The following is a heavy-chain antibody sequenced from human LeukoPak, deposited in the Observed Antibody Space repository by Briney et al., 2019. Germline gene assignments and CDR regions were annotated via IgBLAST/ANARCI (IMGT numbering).Heavy chain of an antibody. V-gene: IGHV3-30-3*01. CDR1: GFTFSSYA. CDR2: ISYDGSNK. J-gene: IGHJ4*02. D-gene: IGHD6-13*01. CDR3: SRAPVPAAASAGFDY. Sequence: PGRSLRLSCAASGFTFSSYAMHWVRQAPGKGMEWVAVISYDGSNKYYADSVKGRFTIARDNSKNTRYLEMNSLRAEDTAVYFFSRAPVPAAASAGFDYWGQGTLVTVSS.